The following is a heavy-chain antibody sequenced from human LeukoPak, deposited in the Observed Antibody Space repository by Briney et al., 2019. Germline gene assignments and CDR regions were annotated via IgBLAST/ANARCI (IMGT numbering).Heavy chain of an antibody. J-gene: IGHJ6*03. CDR3: AKEGGSGWYPYYYYYMDV. V-gene: IGHV3-30*02. CDR1: RFTFSSYG. CDR2: IRYDGSNK. D-gene: IGHD6-19*01. Sequence: GGSLRLSCAASRFTFSSYGMHWVRQAPGKGLEWVVFIRYDGSNKYYADSVKGRFTISRDNSKNTLYLQMNSLRAEDTAVYYCAKEGGSGWYPYYYYYMDVWGKGTTVTISS.